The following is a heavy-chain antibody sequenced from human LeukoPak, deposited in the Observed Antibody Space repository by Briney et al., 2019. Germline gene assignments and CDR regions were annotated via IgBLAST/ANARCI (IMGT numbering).Heavy chain of an antibody. V-gene: IGHV1-69*06. Sequence: SVKVSCKASGGTFSSYAISWVRQAPGQGLEWMGGIIPIFGTANYAQKFQGRVTITADKSTSTAYMELSSLRSDDTAVYYCARGVHYYGSGSYYNNYYYYMDVWGKGTTVTVSS. CDR1: GGTFSSYA. CDR2: IIPIFGTA. CDR3: ARGVHYYGSGSYYNNYYYYMDV. D-gene: IGHD3-10*01. J-gene: IGHJ6*03.